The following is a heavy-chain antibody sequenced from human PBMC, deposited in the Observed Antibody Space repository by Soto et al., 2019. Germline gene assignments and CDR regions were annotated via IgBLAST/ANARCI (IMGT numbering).Heavy chain of an antibody. Sequence: SVKVSCKASGGTFSSYTISWVRQAPGQGLEWMGRIIPILGIANYAQKFQGRVTITADKSTSTAYMELSSLRSEDTAVYYCASKKDGGYYYYYGMDVWGQGTTVTVSS. CDR3: ASKKDGGYYYYYGMDV. J-gene: IGHJ6*02. CDR1: GGTFSSYT. D-gene: IGHD4-17*01. CDR2: IIPILGIA. V-gene: IGHV1-69*02.